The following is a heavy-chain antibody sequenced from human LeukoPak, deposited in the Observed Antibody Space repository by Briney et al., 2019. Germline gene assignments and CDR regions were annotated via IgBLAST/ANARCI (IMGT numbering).Heavy chain of an antibody. Sequence: GGSLRLSCAASGFTFSSYWMSWVRQAPGKGLQWVANINQDESEIYYGDSVKGRFTISRDNAKNSLYLQMNSLRAEDTAVYSCARDTTVTTSLDYWGQGTLVTVSS. J-gene: IGHJ4*02. D-gene: IGHD4-17*01. CDR1: GFTFSSYW. V-gene: IGHV3-7*05. CDR2: INQDESEI. CDR3: ARDTTVTTSLDY.